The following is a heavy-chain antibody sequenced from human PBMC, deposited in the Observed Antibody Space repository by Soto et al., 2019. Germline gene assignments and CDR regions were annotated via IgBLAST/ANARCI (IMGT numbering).Heavy chain of an antibody. CDR1: GYSFTSYW. D-gene: IGHD2-15*01. CDR3: ALAQGDCSGGSCYSPWFDP. J-gene: IGHJ5*02. V-gene: IGHV5-51*01. Sequence: GESLKISCKGSGYSFTSYWIGWVRQMPGKGLGWVGIIYPGDSDTRYSPSFQGQVTISADKSISTAYLQWSSLKASDTAMYYCALAQGDCSGGSCYSPWFDPWGQGTLVTVYS. CDR2: IYPGDSDT.